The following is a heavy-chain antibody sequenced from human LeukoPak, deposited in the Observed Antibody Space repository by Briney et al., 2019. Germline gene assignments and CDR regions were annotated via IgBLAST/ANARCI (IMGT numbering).Heavy chain of an antibody. CDR3: AKDATPGNSVWDYFAG. J-gene: IGHJ4*02. V-gene: IGHV3-23*01. CDR2: IGGTDT. Sequence: GGSLRLSCVASGFTFGICAMSWVRQAPGKGLEWVASIGGTDTYYVDSVKDRFTVSRDNSQNTLYLQLNSLRVEDTAVYYCAKDATPGNSVWDYFAGWGQGTLVTVSS. D-gene: IGHD1-7*01. CDR1: GFTFGICA.